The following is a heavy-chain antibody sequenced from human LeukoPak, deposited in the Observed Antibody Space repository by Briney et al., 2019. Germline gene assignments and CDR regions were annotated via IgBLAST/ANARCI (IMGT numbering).Heavy chain of an antibody. D-gene: IGHD6-6*01. CDR1: GFTFSSYG. J-gene: IGHJ4*02. CDR2: IWYDGSNK. CDR3: ARDRGTTSSAGYYFDY. V-gene: IGHV3-33*01. Sequence: GGSLRLSCAASGFTFSSYGMHWVRQAPGKGLERVAVIWYDGSNKYYADSVKGRFTISRDNSKNTLYLQMNSLRAEDTAVYYCARDRGTTSSAGYYFDYWGQGTLVTVSS.